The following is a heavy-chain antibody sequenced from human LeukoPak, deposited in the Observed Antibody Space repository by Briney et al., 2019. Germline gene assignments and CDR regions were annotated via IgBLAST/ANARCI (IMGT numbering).Heavy chain of an antibody. CDR1: GGSFSDDY. D-gene: IGHD3-3*01. Sequence: SETLSLTCAVSGGSFSDDYWNWIRQTPGKGLGWKGEINHRGNPNHHPHHKSPVTLSIDLSKKQVSLKLSSVTAADPAVYYCARERFNYYAYYMDVWAKGTTVPVSS. J-gene: IGHJ6*03. CDR2: INHRGNP. V-gene: IGHV4-34*01. CDR3: ARERFNYYAYYMDV.